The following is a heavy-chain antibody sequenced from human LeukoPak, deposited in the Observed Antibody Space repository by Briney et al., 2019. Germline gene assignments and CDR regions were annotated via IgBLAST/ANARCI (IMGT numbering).Heavy chain of an antibody. Sequence: ASVKVPCKASGYTFTSYGISWVRQAPGQGLEWMGWISAYNGNTNYAQKLQGRVTMTTDTSTSTAYMELRSLRSDDTAVYYCAGAIAAAGTDAFDIWGQGTMVTVSS. CDR2: ISAYNGNT. CDR1: GYTFTSYG. V-gene: IGHV1-18*04. J-gene: IGHJ3*02. CDR3: AGAIAAAGTDAFDI. D-gene: IGHD6-13*01.